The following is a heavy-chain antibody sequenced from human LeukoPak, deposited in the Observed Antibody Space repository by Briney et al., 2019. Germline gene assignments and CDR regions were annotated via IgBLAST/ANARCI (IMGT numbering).Heavy chain of an antibody. CDR2: INHSGYT. V-gene: IGHV4-34*01. CDR3: TRMTTGRDY. CDR1: GVSFDDYY. Sequence: SETLSLTCAVSGVSFDDYYWSWVRQTPGKGLEWIGEINHSGYTNDNPSLKSRVTLSIDTSRKQFSLNLRSVTVADAGTYYCTRMTTGRDYWGQGTLVTVSS. J-gene: IGHJ4*02. D-gene: IGHD4-17*01.